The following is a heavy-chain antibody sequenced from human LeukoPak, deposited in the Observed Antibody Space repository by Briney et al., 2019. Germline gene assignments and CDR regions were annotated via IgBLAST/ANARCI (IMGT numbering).Heavy chain of an antibody. CDR2: IIPILGIA. CDR3: ARGDYYDSSGYYWTKNFDY. Sequence: VKVSCKASGGTFSSYAISWVRQAPGQGLEWMGRIIPILGIANYAQKFQGRVTITADKSTSTAYMELSSLRSEDTAVYYCARGDYYDSSGYYWTKNFDYWGQGTLVTVSS. V-gene: IGHV1-69*04. J-gene: IGHJ4*02. D-gene: IGHD3-22*01. CDR1: GGTFSSYA.